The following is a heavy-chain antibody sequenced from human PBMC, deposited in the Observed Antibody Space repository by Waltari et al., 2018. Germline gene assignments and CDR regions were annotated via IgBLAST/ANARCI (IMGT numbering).Heavy chain of an antibody. Sequence: QVQLQESGPGLVKPSETLSLTCTVSGCSISSYYWSWIRQPPGKGLEWIGYIYYSGSTNYNPSLKSRVTISVDTSKNQFSLKLSSVTAADTAVYYCARDRSPIDYWGQGTLVTVSS. CDR1: GCSISSYY. CDR3: ARDRSPIDY. CDR2: IYYSGST. J-gene: IGHJ4*02. V-gene: IGHV4-59*01.